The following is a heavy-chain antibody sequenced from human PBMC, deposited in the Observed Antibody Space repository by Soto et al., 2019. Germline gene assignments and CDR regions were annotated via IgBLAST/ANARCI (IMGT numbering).Heavy chain of an antibody. Sequence: QVQLVQSRAEVKKPGASVNVSCKASGYTFTDYYIYWLRQAPGHGLEWMGWINPNSGATNYAHNFQGRVTMTRDTSISAAYMELSRLSSDDTAVYYCAKDQGGYMVSGMDVWGQGTTVTLSS. CDR2: INPNSGAT. V-gene: IGHV1-2*02. CDR1: GYTFTDYY. J-gene: IGHJ6*02. CDR3: AKDQGGYMVSGMDV. D-gene: IGHD2-2*02.